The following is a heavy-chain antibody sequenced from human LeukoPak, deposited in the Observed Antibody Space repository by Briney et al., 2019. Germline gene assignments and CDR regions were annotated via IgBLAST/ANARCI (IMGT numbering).Heavy chain of an antibody. J-gene: IGHJ3*02. CDR1: GFTFDDDG. Sequence: GGSLRLSCAASGFTFDDDGMSWVRQGPGKGLEWVSGIYWNGGSTGYADSVKSRFTISRDNAKNSLYLQMNSLRAEDTALYYCAREILYYYDSSGRGAFDIWGQGTMVTVSS. CDR2: IYWNGGST. CDR3: AREILYYYDSSGRGAFDI. D-gene: IGHD3-22*01. V-gene: IGHV3-20*04.